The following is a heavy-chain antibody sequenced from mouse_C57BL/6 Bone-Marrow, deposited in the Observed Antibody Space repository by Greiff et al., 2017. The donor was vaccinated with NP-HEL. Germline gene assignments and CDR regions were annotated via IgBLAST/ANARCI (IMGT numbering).Heavy chain of an antibody. Sequence: QVQLQQSGAELAKPGASVSLSCKASGYTFTSYWMHWVKQRPGQGLEWIGYISPSSGYTKSTPKFKDKATLTADKTSSTVYMQLSSLTYEDSAVYYCAPYGNYAWFAYWGQGTLVTVSA. J-gene: IGHJ3*01. D-gene: IGHD2-1*01. CDR2: ISPSSGYT. CDR3: APYGNYAWFAY. V-gene: IGHV1-7*01. CDR1: GYTFTSYW.